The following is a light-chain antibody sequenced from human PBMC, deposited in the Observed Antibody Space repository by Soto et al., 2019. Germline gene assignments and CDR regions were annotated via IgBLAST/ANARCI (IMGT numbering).Light chain of an antibody. V-gene: IGKV3-20*01. Sequence: GLTQSPGTLSLSPGERATLSCRASQSVSSSYLAWYQQKPGQAPRLLIYGASSRATGIPDRFSGSGSGTDFTLTISRLEPEDFAVYYCQQYGSSITFGQGTRLEIK. CDR3: QQYGSSIT. J-gene: IGKJ5*01. CDR2: GAS. CDR1: QSVSSSY.